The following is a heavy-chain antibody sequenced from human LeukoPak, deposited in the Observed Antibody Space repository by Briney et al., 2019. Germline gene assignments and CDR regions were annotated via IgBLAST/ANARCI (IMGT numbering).Heavy chain of an antibody. J-gene: IGHJ6*02. V-gene: IGHV4-39*01. CDR3: ASGGVVVPAAHRKISYYYYYYGMDV. CDR2: IYYSGST. D-gene: IGHD2-2*01. CDR1: GGSISSNSYY. Sequence: PSETLSLTCTVSGGSISSNSYYWGWIRQPPGKGLEWIGSIYYSGSTYYNPSLKSRVTISVDTSKNQFSLKLSSVTAADTAVYYCASGGVVVPAAHRKISYYYYYYGMDVWGQGTTVTVSS.